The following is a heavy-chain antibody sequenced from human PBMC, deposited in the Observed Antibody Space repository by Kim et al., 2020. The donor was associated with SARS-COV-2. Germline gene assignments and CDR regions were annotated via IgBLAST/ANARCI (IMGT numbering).Heavy chain of an antibody. CDR2: GNP. CDR3: ARVANWFDP. V-gene: IGHV1-18*01. Sequence: GNPNYAQKLQGRVTMTTDTATSTAYMELRGLRSDDTAVYYCARVANWFDPWGQGTLVTVSS. J-gene: IGHJ5*02.